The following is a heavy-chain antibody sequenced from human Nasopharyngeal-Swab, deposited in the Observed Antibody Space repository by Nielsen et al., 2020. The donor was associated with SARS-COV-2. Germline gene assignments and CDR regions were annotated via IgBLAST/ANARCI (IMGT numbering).Heavy chain of an antibody. CDR3: ARRDYDFWSGFNGYYYGMDV. CDR2: IYYSGST. J-gene: IGHJ6*02. D-gene: IGHD3-3*01. V-gene: IGHV4-39*01. Sequence: SETLSLICTVSGGSISSSSYYWGWIRQPPGKGLEWFGSIYYSGSTYYNPSLKSRVTISVDTSKNQFSLKLSSVTAADTGVYYCARRDYDFWSGFNGYYYGMDVWGQGTTVTVSS. CDR1: GGSISSSSYY.